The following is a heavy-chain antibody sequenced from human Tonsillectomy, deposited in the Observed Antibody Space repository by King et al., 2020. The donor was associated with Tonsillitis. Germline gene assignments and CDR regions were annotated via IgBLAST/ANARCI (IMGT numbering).Heavy chain of an antibody. V-gene: IGHV3-20*04. Sequence: DVQLVESGGGVVRPGGSLRLSCVASGFTFDDYGLSWVRQAPGKGLEWVSTINWNGGSTGYADSVKGRFTISRDNAKNSLYLQMNSLRAEDMALYYCARELVWGTSRDAVDIWGQGTMGTVAA. CDR3: ARELVWGTSRDAVDI. J-gene: IGHJ3*02. CDR2: INWNGGST. CDR1: GFTFDDYG. D-gene: IGHD3-16*01.